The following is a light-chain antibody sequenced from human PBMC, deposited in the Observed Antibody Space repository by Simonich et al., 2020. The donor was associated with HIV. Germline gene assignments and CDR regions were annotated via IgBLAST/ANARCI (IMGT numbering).Light chain of an antibody. CDR3: QQRCNWPPALT. CDR1: QSVSCY. V-gene: IGKV3-11*01. CDR2: DAS. Sequence: EIVLTQSPATLSLSPRDRATLSCRARQSVSCYLAWYQQKPGQAPRRLIYDASNRATGIPARFSGSESGTDFTLTISSREPEDFAVYYCQQRCNWPPALTFGGGTKVKIK. J-gene: IGKJ4*01.